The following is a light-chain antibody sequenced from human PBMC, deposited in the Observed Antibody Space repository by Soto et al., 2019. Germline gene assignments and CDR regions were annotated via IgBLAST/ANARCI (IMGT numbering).Light chain of an antibody. CDR3: QQRFSWPPA. Sequence: EIGLTQSPATLSLSPGDRATNSCRASQSVSRYLAWYQQKPGQAPRLLIHDTSTRATGVPDTFSGSGSGTEFTLSISSLEPEDSAMYYCQQRFSWPPAFGGGTHVEIK. CDR1: QSVSRY. CDR2: DTS. J-gene: IGKJ4*01. V-gene: IGKV3-11*01.